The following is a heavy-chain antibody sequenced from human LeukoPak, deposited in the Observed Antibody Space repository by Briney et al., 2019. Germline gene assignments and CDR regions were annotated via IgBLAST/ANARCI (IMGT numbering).Heavy chain of an antibody. D-gene: IGHD1-26*01. CDR2: IYTSGST. J-gene: IGHJ3*02. V-gene: IGHV4-61*02. CDR1: GGSISSGSYY. CDR3: ARRISANAFDI. Sequence: SETLSLTCNVSGGSISSGSYYWSWIRQPAGKGLEWIGRIYTSGSTNYNPSLKSQVTMSVDTSKNQFSLKLRSVTAADTAVYFCARRISANAFDIWGQGTMVTVSS.